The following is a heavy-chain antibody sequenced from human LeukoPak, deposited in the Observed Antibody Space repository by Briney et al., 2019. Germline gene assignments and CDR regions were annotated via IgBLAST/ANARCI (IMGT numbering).Heavy chain of an antibody. CDR1: GFTFSSYE. CDR2: ISSSSSYI. CDR3: ARDHSGYDFGYTHFDY. Sequence: GGSLRLSCAASGFTFSSYEMNWVRQAPGKGLEWVSSISSSSSYIYYADSVKGRFTISRDNAKNSLYLQMNSLRAEDTAVYYCARDHSGYDFGYTHFDYWGQGTLVTVSS. J-gene: IGHJ4*02. V-gene: IGHV3-21*01. D-gene: IGHD5-12*01.